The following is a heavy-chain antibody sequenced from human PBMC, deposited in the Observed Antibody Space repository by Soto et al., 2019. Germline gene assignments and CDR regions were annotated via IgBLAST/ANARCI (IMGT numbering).Heavy chain of an antibody. D-gene: IGHD5-12*01. CDR2: ISYDGSNK. Sequence: QVQLVESGGGVVQPGRSLRLSCAASGFTFSSYGMHWVRQAPGKGLEWVAVISYDGSNKYYADSVKGRFTISRDNSKNTLYLIMNSLRAEDTAVYYCAKARRSNDRWLLDPFYFDYWGQGTLVTVSS. CDR1: GFTFSSYG. V-gene: IGHV3-30*18. CDR3: AKARRSNDRWLLDPFYFDY. J-gene: IGHJ4*02.